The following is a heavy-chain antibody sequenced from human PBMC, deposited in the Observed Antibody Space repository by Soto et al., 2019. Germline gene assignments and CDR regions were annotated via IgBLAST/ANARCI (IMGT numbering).Heavy chain of an antibody. CDR2: IYYSGST. D-gene: IGHD3-22*01. V-gene: IGHV4-39*01. CDR1: GGSISSSSYY. CDR3: ARQYYDSSGYLPYYFDY. J-gene: IGHJ4*02. Sequence: PSETLSLTCTVSGGSISSSSYYWGWIRQPPGKGLEWIGSIYYSGSTYYNPSLKSRVTISVDTSKNQFSLKLSSVTAADTAVYYCARQYYDSSGYLPYYFDYWGQGTLVTVSS.